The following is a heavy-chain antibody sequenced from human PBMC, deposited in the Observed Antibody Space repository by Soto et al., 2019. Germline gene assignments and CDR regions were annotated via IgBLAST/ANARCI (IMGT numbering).Heavy chain of an antibody. V-gene: IGHV3-13*01. CDR2: IGTAGDT. Sequence: LRLSCAASGFTFSSYDMHWVRQATGKGLEWVSAIGTAGDTYYPGSVKGRFTISREDAKNSLYLQMNSLRAEDTAVYYGAREADILAGSDAFDIWGQGTMVTVS. CDR1: GFTFSSYD. D-gene: IGHD3-9*01. J-gene: IGHJ3*02. CDR3: AREADILAGSDAFDI.